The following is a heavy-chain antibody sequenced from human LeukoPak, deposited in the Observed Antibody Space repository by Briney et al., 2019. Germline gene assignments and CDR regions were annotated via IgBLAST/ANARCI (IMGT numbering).Heavy chain of an antibody. D-gene: IGHD7-27*01. CDR2: ISYDGSYD. Sequence: GGSLRLSCAASGFMFDTYAMHWVRQAPGKGLEWVAVISYDGSYDYYADSVKGRFTISRDNSENTLHLQMNSLRAEDTAVYYCARDNWGFDYWGQGTLVTVSS. CDR1: GFMFDTYA. CDR3: ARDNWGFDY. J-gene: IGHJ4*02. V-gene: IGHV3-30-3*01.